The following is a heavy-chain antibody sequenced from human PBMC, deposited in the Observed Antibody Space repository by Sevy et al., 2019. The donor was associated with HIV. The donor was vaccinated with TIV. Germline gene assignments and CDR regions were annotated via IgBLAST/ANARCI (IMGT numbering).Heavy chain of an antibody. D-gene: IGHD6-13*01. CDR3: TTLAAADLGVPSFH. CDR2: IKSKADGGTT. V-gene: IGHV3-15*01. Sequence: GGSLRLSCAASGFTFSIAWMSWVRQAPGKGLEWVGRIKSKADGGTTDYTAPVKGRFTISRDDSKNTLYLHINTLKTEDTAVYYCTTLAAADLGVPSFHWGQGTLVTVSS. J-gene: IGHJ4*02. CDR1: GFTFSIAW.